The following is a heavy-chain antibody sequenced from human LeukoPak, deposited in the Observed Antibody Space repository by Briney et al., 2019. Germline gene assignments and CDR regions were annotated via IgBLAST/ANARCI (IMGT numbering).Heavy chain of an antibody. CDR3: ARDTGIIYDSGGYYYENAFDI. CDR2: IYYSGST. D-gene: IGHD3-22*01. J-gene: IGHJ3*02. CDR1: GGSISSGGYY. Sequence: SETLSLTCTVSGGSISSGGYYWSWIRQHPGEGLGWIGYIYYSGSTYYNPSLKSRVTISVDTSKNQFSLKLSSVTAADTAVYYCARDTGIIYDSGGYYYENAFDIWGQGTMVTVSS. V-gene: IGHV4-31*03.